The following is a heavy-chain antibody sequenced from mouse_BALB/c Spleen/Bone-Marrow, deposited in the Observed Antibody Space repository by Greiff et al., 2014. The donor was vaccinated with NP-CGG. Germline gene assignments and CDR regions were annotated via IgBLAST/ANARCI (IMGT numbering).Heavy chain of an antibody. CDR2: ISDGGTYT. CDR3: TRSGKRYGAMDY. V-gene: IGHV5-4*02. D-gene: IGHD2-10*02. J-gene: IGHJ4*01. CDR1: GFTFSDYY. Sequence: EVQLVESGGGLVKPGGSLKLSFAASGFTFSDYYMYWVRQTPEKRLEWVATISDGGTYTFYPDSVKGRFTISRDNAKNNLYLQMSSLQSEDTAMYYCTRSGKRYGAMDYWGQGTSVTVSS.